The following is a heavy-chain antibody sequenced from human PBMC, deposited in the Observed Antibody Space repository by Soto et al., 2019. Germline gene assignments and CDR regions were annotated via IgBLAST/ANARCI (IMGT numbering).Heavy chain of an antibody. Sequence: GGSLRLSCAASGFTFSSYAMSWVRQAPGKGLEWVSAISGSGGSTYYADSVKGRFTISRDNSKNTLYLQMNSLRAEDTAVYYCAKGDWGYDILTGYEPTTFYYGMDVWGQGTTVTVSS. CDR1: GFTFSSYA. J-gene: IGHJ6*02. D-gene: IGHD3-9*01. CDR2: ISGSGGST. V-gene: IGHV3-23*01. CDR3: AKGDWGYDILTGYEPTTFYYGMDV.